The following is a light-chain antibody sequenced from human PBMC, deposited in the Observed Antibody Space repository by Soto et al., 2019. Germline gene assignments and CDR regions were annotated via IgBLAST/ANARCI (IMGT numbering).Light chain of an antibody. CDR1: QSAGNF. V-gene: IGKV3D-15*01. Sequence: EIVLTHAPATMSVSPRETASLSCRASQSAGNFLAGYQQKPGQAPRLLIYFISTRATGIPARFSGSGSGTEFTLTINSLQSEDSAVYYCQQHNQWPITFGQGTRLEI. CDR3: QQHNQWPIT. J-gene: IGKJ5*01. CDR2: FIS.